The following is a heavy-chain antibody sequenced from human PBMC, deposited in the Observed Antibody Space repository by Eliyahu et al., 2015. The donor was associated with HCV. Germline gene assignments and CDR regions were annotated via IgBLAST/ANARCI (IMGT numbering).Heavy chain of an antibody. CDR1: GGSISRXSYY. Sequence: QLQLQESGPGLVKPSETLSLTCTVSGGSISRXSYYWGWIRQPPGKGLEWIGSIFYSGSTYYNPSLKSRVTISVDTSKNQFSLKLSSVTAADTAVYYCARHLPYYDSSGYYGRDAFDIWGQGTMVTVSS. J-gene: IGHJ3*02. V-gene: IGHV4-39*01. D-gene: IGHD3-22*01. CDR3: ARHLPYYDSSGYYGRDAFDI. CDR2: IFYSGST.